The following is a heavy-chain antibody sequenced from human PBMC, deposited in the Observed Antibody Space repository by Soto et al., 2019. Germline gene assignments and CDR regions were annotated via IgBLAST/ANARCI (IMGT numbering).Heavy chain of an antibody. Sequence: GGSLRLSCAASGFTFSDYYMSWIRQAPGKGLEWVSYISSSSSYTNYADSVKGRFTISRDNAKNSLYMQMNSLRAEDTAVYYCARDLPPTDYWGQGTLVTVSS. V-gene: IGHV3-11*06. J-gene: IGHJ4*02. CDR2: ISSSSSYT. D-gene: IGHD4-17*01. CDR1: GFTFSDYY. CDR3: ARDLPPTDY.